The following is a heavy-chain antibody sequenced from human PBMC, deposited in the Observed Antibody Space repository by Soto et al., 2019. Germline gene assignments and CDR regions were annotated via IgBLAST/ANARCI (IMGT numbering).Heavy chain of an antibody. Sequence: GGSLRLSCAASGFSFSTYGMHWVRQAPGKGLEWVAFISNDGSNKYYADSVKGRFTISRDNSKNTLYLQMNSLRAEDTAVYYCARDEAAQYYFDYWGQGTLVTVSS. CDR2: ISNDGSNK. CDR1: GFSFSTYG. J-gene: IGHJ4*02. V-gene: IGHV3-30*03. CDR3: ARDEAAQYYFDY. D-gene: IGHD6-13*01.